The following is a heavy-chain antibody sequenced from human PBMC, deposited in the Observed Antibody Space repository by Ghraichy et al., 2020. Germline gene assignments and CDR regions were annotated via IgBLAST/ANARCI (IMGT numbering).Heavy chain of an antibody. J-gene: IGHJ4*02. CDR2: ISSDGTDI. CDR1: GLTSSDSQ. Sequence: GGSLRLSCAASGLTSSDSQMNWVRQAPGKGLEWLSYISSDGTDIYYADSVKGRFTISRDNSRNSVYLQMNSLRAEDTAVYYCAKYGTYWSFDYWGQGTLVTVSS. V-gene: IGHV3-48*03. D-gene: IGHD2-8*02. CDR3: AKYGTYWSFDY.